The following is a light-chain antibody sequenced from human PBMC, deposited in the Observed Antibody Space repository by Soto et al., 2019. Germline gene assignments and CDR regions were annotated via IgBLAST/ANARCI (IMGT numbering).Light chain of an antibody. CDR1: QSVSSSY. Sequence: EIVLTQSPGTLSLSPGERATLSCRASQSVSSSYLAWYQQKPVQAPRLLIYGASSRATVIPDRFSGSGCGTDFTLTISRLEPEDFAVYYCQQYGSSPLYTFGQGTKLEIK. CDR3: QQYGSSPLYT. CDR2: GAS. V-gene: IGKV3-20*01. J-gene: IGKJ2*01.